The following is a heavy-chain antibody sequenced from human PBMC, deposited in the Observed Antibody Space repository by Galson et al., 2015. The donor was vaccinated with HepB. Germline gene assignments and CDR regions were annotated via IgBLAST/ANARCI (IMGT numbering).Heavy chain of an antibody. CDR1: GDSVSSNSAT. V-gene: IGHV6-1*01. J-gene: IGHJ4*02. CDR2: TYYRSKWYN. CDR3: ARDQVGATFVFDY. Sequence: CAISGDSVSSNSATWNWIRQSPSRGLEWLGRTYYRSKWYNDYAVSVKGRITINPDTSKNQFSLQLNSVTPEDTAMCYCARDQVGATFVFDYWGQGTLVTVSS. D-gene: IGHD1-26*01.